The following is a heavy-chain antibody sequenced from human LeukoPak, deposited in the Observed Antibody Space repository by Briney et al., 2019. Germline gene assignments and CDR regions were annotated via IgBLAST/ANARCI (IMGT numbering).Heavy chain of an antibody. CDR3: ARGRRTTGPKNAFDI. Sequence: PGGSLRLSCGASGFTFSSYGMSWVRQAPGKGLEWVSAISGSGGSTYYGDSVKGRFTISRDNSKNTLYLQMNSLRAEDTAVYYCARGRRTTGPKNAFDIWGQGTMVTVSS. CDR1: GFTFSSYG. CDR2: ISGSGGST. V-gene: IGHV3-23*01. D-gene: IGHD1-7*01. J-gene: IGHJ3*02.